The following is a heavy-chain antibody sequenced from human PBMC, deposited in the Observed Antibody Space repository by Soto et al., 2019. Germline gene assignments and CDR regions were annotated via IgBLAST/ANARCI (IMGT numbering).Heavy chain of an antibody. CDR1: GFTFSSYA. Sequence: PGGPLRLSCAASGFTFSSYAMHWVRQAPGKGLEWVAVISYDGSNKYYADSVKGRFTISRDNSKNTLYLQMNSLKTEDTAVYYCSRGRRPTIFGAYYMDVWGKGTTVTVSS. CDR2: ISYDGSNK. CDR3: SRGRRPTIFGAYYMDV. J-gene: IGHJ6*03. V-gene: IGHV3-30-3*01. D-gene: IGHD3-3*01.